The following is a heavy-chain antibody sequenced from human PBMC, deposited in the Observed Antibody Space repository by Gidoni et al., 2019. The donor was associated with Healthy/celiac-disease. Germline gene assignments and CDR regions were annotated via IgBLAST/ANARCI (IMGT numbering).Heavy chain of an antibody. V-gene: IGHV1-3*01. CDR3: ARDGVYDFWNLAELDY. CDR1: GYTFTSYA. D-gene: IGHD3-3*01. CDR2: INAGNGNT. J-gene: IGHJ4*02. Sequence: QVQLVQSGAEVKKPGASVKVSCKASGYTFTSYAMHWVRQAPGQRLEWMGWINAGNGNTKYSQKFQGRVTITRDTSASTAYMELSSLRSEDTAVYYCARDGVYDFWNLAELDYWGQGTLVTVSS.